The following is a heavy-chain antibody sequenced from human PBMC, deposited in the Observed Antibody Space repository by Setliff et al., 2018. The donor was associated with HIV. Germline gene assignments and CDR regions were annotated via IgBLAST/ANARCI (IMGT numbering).Heavy chain of an antibody. CDR1: GYSFTTYG. V-gene: IGHV1-24*01. CDR3: AFRSGFHVGLDA. J-gene: IGHJ5*02. CDR2: FDPEDGET. D-gene: IGHD3-3*01. Sequence: GASVKVSCKASGYSFTTYGISWVRQAPGKGLEWMGGFDPEDGETIYAQKFQGRVTMTEDTSTDTAYMELSSLRSEDTAVYYCAFRSGFHVGLDAWGQGTLVTVSS.